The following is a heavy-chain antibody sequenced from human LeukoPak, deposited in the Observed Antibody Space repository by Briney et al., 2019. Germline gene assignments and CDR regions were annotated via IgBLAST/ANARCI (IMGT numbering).Heavy chain of an antibody. V-gene: IGHV3-48*01. CDR1: GFTFSSYS. CDR3: ARVVFGMDV. CDR2: ISSSSSTI. D-gene: IGHD2-21*01. J-gene: IGHJ6*04. Sequence: GGSLRLSCAASGFTFSSYSMNGVRQAPGKGLEWVSSISSSSSTIFYADSVKGRFTISRDNAKNSLYLQMNSLTAEDTAVYYCARVVFGMDVWGKGTTVTVSS.